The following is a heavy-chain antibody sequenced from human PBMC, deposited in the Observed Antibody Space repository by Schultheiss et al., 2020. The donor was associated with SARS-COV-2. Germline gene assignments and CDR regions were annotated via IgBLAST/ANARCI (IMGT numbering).Heavy chain of an antibody. Sequence: GGSLRLSCAASGFTFSSYAMSWVRQAPGKGLEWVANIKQDGSEKYYVDSVKGRFTISRDNAKNSLYLQMNSLRAEDTAVYYCARVLSGYYPNWGQGTLVTVSS. D-gene: IGHD3-22*01. J-gene: IGHJ4*02. CDR2: IKQDGSEK. CDR3: ARVLSGYYPN. CDR1: GFTFSSYA. V-gene: IGHV3-7*05.